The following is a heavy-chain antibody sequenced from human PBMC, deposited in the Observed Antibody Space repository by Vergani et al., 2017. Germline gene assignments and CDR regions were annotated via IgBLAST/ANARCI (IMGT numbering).Heavy chain of an antibody. Sequence: QVQLVQSGAEVKKPGASVKVSCKASGYTFTGYYMHWVRQAPGQGLEWMGWINPNSGGTNYAQKFQGRVTMTRDTSIRTAYMELSRLRSDDTAVYYCARAGNPNPYYYGSGSYQSDYYFDYWGQGTLVTVSS. CDR3: ARAGNPNPYYYGSGSYQSDYYFDY. J-gene: IGHJ4*02. V-gene: IGHV1-2*02. D-gene: IGHD3-10*01. CDR2: INPNSGGT. CDR1: GYTFTGYY.